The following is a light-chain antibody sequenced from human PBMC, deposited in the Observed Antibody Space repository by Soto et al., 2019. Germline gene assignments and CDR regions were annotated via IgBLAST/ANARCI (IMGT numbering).Light chain of an antibody. CDR1: QSVRSSY. Sequence: IVLTQSPGTLSLSPGERATLSCRASQSVRSSYLAWYQQKPGQAPRLLIYGASSRATGIPDRFSGSGSGTDFTLTISRLEPEDLAVYYCQQYGSSPQTFGQGTKVDIK. CDR3: QQYGSSPQT. CDR2: GAS. V-gene: IGKV3-20*01. J-gene: IGKJ1*01.